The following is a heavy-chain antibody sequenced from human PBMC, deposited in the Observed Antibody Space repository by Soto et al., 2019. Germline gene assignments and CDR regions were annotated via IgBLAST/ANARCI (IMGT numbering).Heavy chain of an antibody. CDR1: GYTFTSFG. J-gene: IGHJ6*02. D-gene: IGHD6-19*01. CDR3: AMLGGWSGGSSGMDV. Sequence: ASVKVSCKASGYTFTSFGISWVRQAPGQGLEWMGWISAYNGNTNYAQKFQGRVTMTTDTSTSTAYMEVRSLRFDDTAVYYCAMLGGWSGGSSGMDVWGQGTTVTVSS. V-gene: IGHV1-18*01. CDR2: ISAYNGNT.